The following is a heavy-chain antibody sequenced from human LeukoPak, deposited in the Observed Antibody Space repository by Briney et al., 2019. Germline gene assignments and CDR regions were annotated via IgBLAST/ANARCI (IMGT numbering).Heavy chain of an antibody. Sequence: SETLSLTCTVSGGSISSYYWSWIRQPPGKGLEWIGYIYYSGSTNYNPSLKSRVTISVDTSKNQFSLKLSSVTAADTAVYYCARIVGATGHYYFDYWGQGTLVTVSS. CDR2: IYYSGST. J-gene: IGHJ4*02. V-gene: IGHV4-59*01. D-gene: IGHD1-26*01. CDR3: ARIVGATGHYYFDY. CDR1: GGSISSYY.